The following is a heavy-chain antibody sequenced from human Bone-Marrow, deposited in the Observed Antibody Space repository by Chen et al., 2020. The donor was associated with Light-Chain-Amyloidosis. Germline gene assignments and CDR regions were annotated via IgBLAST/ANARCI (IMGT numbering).Heavy chain of an antibody. J-gene: IGHJ4*02. CDR1: GFTFSGAW. CDR2: IKSDADGGTT. Sequence: EVNLVESGGGLVKPGGSLRLSCAASGFTFSGAWMSWVRTAPGKGLEWLGRIKSDADGGTTDYAAPVQGRFSISRDDSKKTLYLQMSSLKIEDTAMYYCTTDGRTDYWGQGTLVTVSS. CDR3: TTDGRTDY. V-gene: IGHV3-15*01.